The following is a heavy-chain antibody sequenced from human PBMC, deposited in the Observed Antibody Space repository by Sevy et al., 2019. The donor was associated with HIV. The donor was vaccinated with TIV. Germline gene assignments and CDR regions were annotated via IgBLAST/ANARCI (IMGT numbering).Heavy chain of an antibody. Sequence: GGSLRLSCAASGFAFYDYSMSWIRQAPGKGLEWVATLSFGCGKINYADSVKGRFTISRDNSKNSFYLQMDNLRVEDTAPYYCGREGCTRPHDYWGQGTRVTVSS. J-gene: IGHJ4*02. CDR2: LSFGCGKI. D-gene: IGHD2-8*01. V-gene: IGHV3-23*01. CDR1: GFAFYDYS. CDR3: GREGCTRPHDY.